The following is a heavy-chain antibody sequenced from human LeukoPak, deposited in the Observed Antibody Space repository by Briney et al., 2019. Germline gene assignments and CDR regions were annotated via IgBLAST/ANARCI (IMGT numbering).Heavy chain of an antibody. CDR2: ISNSGST. CDR1: NASISSYY. D-gene: IGHD2-21*02. CDR3: ARHWGSCRGGDCYTFDC. Sequence: SETLSLTCSVSNASISSYYWSWIRQSPGEGLEWIGYISNSGSTNYNPSLKSRVTISVDTSKNQFSLKLSSVTAADTAVYYCARHWGSCRGGDCYTFDCWGQGTLVTVSS. J-gene: IGHJ4*02. V-gene: IGHV4-59*08.